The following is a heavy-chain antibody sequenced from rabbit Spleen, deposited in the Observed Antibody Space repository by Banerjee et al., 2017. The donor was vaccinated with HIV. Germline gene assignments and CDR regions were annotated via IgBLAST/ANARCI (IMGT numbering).Heavy chain of an antibody. CDR3: ARDLVGVIGWNFYL. CDR1: GFSFSSYYY. D-gene: IGHD1-1*01. CDR2: IYAGSSGST. V-gene: IGHV1S40*01. Sequence: QSLEESGGDLVKPGASLTLTCTASGFSFSSYYYMCWVRQAPGKGLEWIGCIYAGSSGSTYYASWAKGRFTISKTSSTTVTLRMTSLTAADRATYFCARDLVGVIGWNFYLWVQCTLVTVS. J-gene: IGHJ4*01.